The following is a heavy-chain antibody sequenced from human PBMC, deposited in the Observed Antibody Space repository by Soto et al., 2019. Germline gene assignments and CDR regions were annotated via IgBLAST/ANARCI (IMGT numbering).Heavy chain of an antibody. V-gene: IGHV3-23*01. Sequence: GGSLSLSCAASGFTFSSYAMCWVRQAPGQGLGWVSAISGSGGRTYYADPVKGRFTISGDNSKTTLYLQMNTLRAEDTAVYYCARARLDVTLDYWGQGTLVTVSS. D-gene: IGHD3-16*01. CDR1: GFTFSSYA. J-gene: IGHJ4*02. CDR2: ISGSGGRT. CDR3: ARARLDVTLDY.